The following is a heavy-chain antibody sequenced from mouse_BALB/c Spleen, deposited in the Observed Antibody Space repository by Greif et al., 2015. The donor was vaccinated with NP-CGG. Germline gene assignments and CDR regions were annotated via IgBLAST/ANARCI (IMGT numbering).Heavy chain of an antibody. CDR3: ARCGYYEYFDV. CDR1: GYTFTSYW. V-gene: IGHV1S81*02. CDR2: INPSNGRT. D-gene: IGHD2-3*01. J-gene: IGHJ1*01. Sequence: SGAELVKPGASVKLSCKAPGYTFTSYWMHWVKQRPGQGLEWIGEINPSNGRTNYNEKFKSKATLTVDKSSSTAYMQLSSLTSEDSAVYYCARCGYYEYFDVWGAGTTVTVSS.